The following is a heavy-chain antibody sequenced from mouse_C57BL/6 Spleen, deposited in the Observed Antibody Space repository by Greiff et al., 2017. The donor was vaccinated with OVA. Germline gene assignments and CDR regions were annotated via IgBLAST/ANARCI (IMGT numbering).Heavy chain of an antibody. CDR3: ARSGHYGNYVDY. D-gene: IGHD2-1*01. Sequence: EVQLQQSGPVLVKPGASVKMSCKASGYTFTDYYMNWVKQSHGKSLEWIGVINPYNGGTSYNQKFKGKATLTVDKSSSTAYMELNSLTSEDSAVYYCARSGHYGNYVDYWGQGTTLTVSS. CDR2: INPYNGGT. J-gene: IGHJ2*01. CDR1: GYTFTDYY. V-gene: IGHV1-19*01.